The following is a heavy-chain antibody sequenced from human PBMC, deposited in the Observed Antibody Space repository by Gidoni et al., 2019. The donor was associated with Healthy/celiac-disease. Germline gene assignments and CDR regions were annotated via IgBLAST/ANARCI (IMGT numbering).Heavy chain of an antibody. J-gene: IGHJ6*02. V-gene: IGHV3-48*03. CDR2: ISSSGSTI. CDR1: GFTFSSYE. D-gene: IGHD3-22*01. Sequence: EVQLVESGGGLVQPGGSLRLSCAASGFTFSSYEMNWVRQAPGKGLEWVSYISSSGSTIYYADSVKGRFTISRDNAKNSLYLQMNSLRAEDTAVYYCARGSTYYYDSSGYYYYYYGMDVWGQGTTVTVSS. CDR3: ARGSTYYYDSSGYYYYYYGMDV.